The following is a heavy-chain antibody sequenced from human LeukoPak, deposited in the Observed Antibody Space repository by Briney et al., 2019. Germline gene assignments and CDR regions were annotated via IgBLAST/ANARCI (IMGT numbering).Heavy chain of an antibody. CDR2: FIPILDTA. CDR1: GVTFSDYA. Sequence: SVKVSCKASGVTFSDYALNWVRQAPGQGLEWMGVFIPILDTANSTQKFQGRLTITADISTNTVYMELSSLRFDDTAVYYCARDGYGDPRWFDPWGQGTLVTVSS. J-gene: IGHJ5*02. CDR3: ARDGYGDPRWFDP. V-gene: IGHV1-69*10. D-gene: IGHD4-17*01.